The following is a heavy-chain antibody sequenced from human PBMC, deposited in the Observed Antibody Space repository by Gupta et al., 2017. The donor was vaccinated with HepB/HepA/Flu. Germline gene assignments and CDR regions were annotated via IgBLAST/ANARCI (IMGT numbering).Heavy chain of an antibody. J-gene: IGHJ5*02. V-gene: IGHV4-31*03. D-gene: IGHD3-10*01. CDR1: GGFISSGGYY. CDR2: IYYSGST. Sequence: QVQLQESGPGLVKPSQTLSLTCTVSGGFISSGGYYWSWIRQHPGKGLEWIGYIYYSGSTDYNPSLKSRVTISVYTSKNQFYMKLSSVTNADTAVYYCARGFYGSGSYYIKGPWFDPWGQGTLVTVSS. CDR3: ARGFYGSGSYYIKGPWFDP.